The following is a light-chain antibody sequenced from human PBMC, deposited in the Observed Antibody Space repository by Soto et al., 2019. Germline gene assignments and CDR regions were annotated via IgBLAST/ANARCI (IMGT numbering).Light chain of an antibody. Sequence: QSALTQPASVSGSPGQSITISCTGTSSDVGGYNYVSWYQQHPGKAPKLMIYDVSNRPSGVSNRFSGSKSGNTASLTISGLQAEDEADYYCSSYTSSSTLVFGTGPKVTGL. CDR1: SSDVGGYNY. CDR3: SSYTSSSTLV. J-gene: IGLJ1*01. CDR2: DVS. V-gene: IGLV2-14*01.